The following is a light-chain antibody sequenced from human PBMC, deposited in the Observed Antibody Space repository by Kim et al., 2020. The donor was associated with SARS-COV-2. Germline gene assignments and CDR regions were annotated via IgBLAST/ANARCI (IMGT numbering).Light chain of an antibody. CDR3: QTWGTGRVV. CDR1: SGQSREG. V-gene: IGLV4-69*01. CDR2: RNSEGRQ. J-gene: IGLJ2*01. Sequence: VKLSGTRSSGQSREGKEGNQQQREKGPRYVMKRNSEGRQRKGDGIPDRFAGASSGAERYRTSSSLQSEDEADYYCQTWGTGRVVFGGGTQLTVL.